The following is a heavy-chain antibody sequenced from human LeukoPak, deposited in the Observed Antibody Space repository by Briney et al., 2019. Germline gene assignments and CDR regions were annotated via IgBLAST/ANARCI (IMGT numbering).Heavy chain of an antibody. CDR2: IIPIFGTA. D-gene: IGHD4-17*01. Sequence: GASVKVSCKASGGTFSSYAISWVRQAPGQGLEWMGGIIPIFGTANYAQKFQGRVTITADESTSTAYMELSSLRSEDTAVYYCASGYPSGDYLRDSPTDYYMDVWGKGTTVTVSS. CDR3: ASGYPSGDYLRDSPTDYYMDV. CDR1: GGTFSSYA. J-gene: IGHJ6*03. V-gene: IGHV1-69*13.